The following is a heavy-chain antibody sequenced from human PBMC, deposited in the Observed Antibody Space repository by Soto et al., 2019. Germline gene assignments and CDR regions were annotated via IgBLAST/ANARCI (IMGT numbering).Heavy chain of an antibody. CDR1: GGSISSGGYY. J-gene: IGHJ5*02. D-gene: IGHD6-6*01. CDR3: ARAGHSSSSGGANWFDP. V-gene: IGHV4-31*03. Sequence: PSETLSLTCTVSGGSISSGGYYWSWIRQHPGKGLEWIGYIYYSGSTYFNPSLKSRLTLSVDTSKNQFSLQLSSVTAADTAVYYCARAGHSSSSGGANWFDPWGQGTLVTVSS. CDR2: IYYSGST.